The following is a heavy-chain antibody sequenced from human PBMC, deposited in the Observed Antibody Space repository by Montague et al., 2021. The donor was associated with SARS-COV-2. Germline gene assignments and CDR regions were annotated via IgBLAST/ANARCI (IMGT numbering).Heavy chain of an antibody. CDR1: GFSLSTSGMC. V-gene: IGHV2-70*01. Sequence: PALVKPTQTLTLTCTFSGFSLSTSGMCVSWIRQPPGKALEWLALXDWDDDKYYSTSLKTRLTISKDTSKNQVVLTMTNMDPVDTATYYCARMVTIFSLGGYYYYYGMDVWGQGTTDTVSS. J-gene: IGHJ6*02. CDR3: ARMVTIFSLGGYYYYYGMDV. CDR2: XDWDDDK. D-gene: IGHD3-9*01.